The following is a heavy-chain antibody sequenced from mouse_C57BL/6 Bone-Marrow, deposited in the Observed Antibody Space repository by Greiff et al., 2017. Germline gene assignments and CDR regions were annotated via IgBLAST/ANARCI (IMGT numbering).Heavy chain of an antibody. J-gene: IGHJ4*01. CDR2: IHPSDSAT. CDR1: GYTFTSYW. Sequence: QVQLQQPGAELVKPGASVKVSCKASGYTFTSYWMHWVKQRPGQGLEWIGRIHPSDSATNYNQKFKGKATLTVDKSSSTAYMQLSSLTSEDSAVYYGAIGPVVALAMDYWGQGTSVTVSS. V-gene: IGHV1-74*01. CDR3: AIGPVVALAMDY. D-gene: IGHD1-1*01.